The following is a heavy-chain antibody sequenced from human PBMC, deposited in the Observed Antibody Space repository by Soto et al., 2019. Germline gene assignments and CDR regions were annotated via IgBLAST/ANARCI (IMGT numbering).Heavy chain of an antibody. J-gene: IGHJ4*02. Sequence: SETLSLTCTVSGGSISSGGYYWSWIRQHPGKGLEWIGYIYYSGSTYYNPSLKNRVTKSVDTSKKQFSLKLSSVTAADTAVYYCAREGSGDILTGFDYWGQGTLVTVSS. V-gene: IGHV4-31*03. D-gene: IGHD3-9*01. CDR1: GGSISSGGYY. CDR2: IYYSGST. CDR3: AREGSGDILTGFDY.